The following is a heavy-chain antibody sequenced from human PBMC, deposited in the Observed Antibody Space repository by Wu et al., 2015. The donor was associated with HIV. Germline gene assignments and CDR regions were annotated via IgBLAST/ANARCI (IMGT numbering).Heavy chain of an antibody. J-gene: IGHJ3*01. CDR2: VNPRHGGS. CDR3: AVATGTAFNF. V-gene: IGHV1-8*01. Sequence: QVELVQSGGEMRKPEASVKVACKTSGLAFTNYDVNWVRQTSGRGPEWLGWVNPRHGGSGIAENFRGRLRLTRDTSINTTYMELSGLTFGDTALYFCAVATGTAFNFWGQGTMVTVS. CDR1: GLAFTNYD. D-gene: IGHD5-12*01.